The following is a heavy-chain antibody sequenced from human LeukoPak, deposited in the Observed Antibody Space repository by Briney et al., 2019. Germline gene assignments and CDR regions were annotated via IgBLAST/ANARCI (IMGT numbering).Heavy chain of an antibody. J-gene: IGHJ4*02. CDR1: GITLSNYG. CDR2: LSGSAGGT. Sequence: TGGSLRLSCGVSGITLSNYGMSWVRQAPGKGLEWVAGLSGSAGGTNYADSVKGRFTISRDNSKNTLYLQMNSLRAEDTAVYYCAKPPQEIHGPEPPGGYWGQGTLVTVSS. CDR3: AKPPQEIHGPEPPGGY. D-gene: IGHD1-14*01. V-gene: IGHV3-23*01.